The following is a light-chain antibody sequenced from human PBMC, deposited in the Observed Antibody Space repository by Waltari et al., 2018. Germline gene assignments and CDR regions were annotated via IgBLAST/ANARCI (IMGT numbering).Light chain of an antibody. V-gene: IGLV2-23*02. CDR2: EVS. Sequence: SALTQPASVSGSPGQSITISCPETSANVGSYPLLSWYQRHPGGAPKLLIYEVSERPSGVSIRFSGSKSGKTASLTISGLQPEDEADYYCCAFAGRGFYVFGTGTQVTVL. J-gene: IGLJ1*01. CDR3: CAFAGRGFYV. CDR1: SANVGSYPL.